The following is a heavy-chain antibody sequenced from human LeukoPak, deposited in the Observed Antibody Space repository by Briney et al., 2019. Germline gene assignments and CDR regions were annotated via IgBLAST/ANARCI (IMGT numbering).Heavy chain of an antibody. J-gene: IGHJ4*02. V-gene: IGHV4-59*08. CDR1: GGSISSYY. CDR3: ARHSSGLYFDY. Sequence: PSETLSLTCTVSGGSISSYYWSWIRQPPGKGLEWIGYIYYRGSTNYNYNPSLKSRVTISVDTSKNQFSLNQFSLKLSSVTAADTAVYYCARHSSGLYFDYWGQGTLVTVSS. D-gene: IGHD6-19*01. CDR2: IYYRGSTNY.